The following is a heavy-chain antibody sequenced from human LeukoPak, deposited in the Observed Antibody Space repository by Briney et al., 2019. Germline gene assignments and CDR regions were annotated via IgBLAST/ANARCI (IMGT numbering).Heavy chain of an antibody. D-gene: IGHD3-3*01. CDR3: ARDLPGDFWSGYHDAFDI. CDR1: GFTFSSYS. CDR2: ISSSISYI. V-gene: IGHV3-21*01. Sequence: GGSLRLSCAASGFTFSSYSMNWVRQAPGKGLEWVSSISSSISYIYYADSVKGRFTISRDNAKNSLYLQMNSLRAEDTAVYYCARDLPGDFWSGYHDAFDIWGQGTMVTVSS. J-gene: IGHJ3*02.